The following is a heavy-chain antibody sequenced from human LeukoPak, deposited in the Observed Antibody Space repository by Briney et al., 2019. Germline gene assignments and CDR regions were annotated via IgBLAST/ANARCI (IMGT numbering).Heavy chain of an antibody. J-gene: IGHJ5*02. CDR2: ISSSSSYI. CDR3: ARDPFDGSGSYVPWFDP. Sequence: SGGSLGLSCAASGFTFSDYYMSWIRQAPGKGLEWVSSISSSSSYIYYADSVKGRFTISRDNAKNSLYLQMNSLRAEDTAVYYCARDPFDGSGSYVPWFDPWGQGALVTVSS. D-gene: IGHD3-10*01. V-gene: IGHV3-11*06. CDR1: GFTFSDYY.